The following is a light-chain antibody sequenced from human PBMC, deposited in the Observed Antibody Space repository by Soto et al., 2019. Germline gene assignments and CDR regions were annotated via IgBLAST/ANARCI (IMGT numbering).Light chain of an antibody. V-gene: IGLV4-69*01. CDR1: SWHSSYA. CDR2: LNSDGSH. J-gene: IGLJ3*02. Sequence: QPVLTQSPSASASLGASVKLTCTLSSWHSSYAIAWHQQQPEKGPRYLMKLNSDGSHSKGDGIPDRFSGSSSGAERYLIISSLQSEDEADYYCQTWGTGLLVFGGGTKLTVL. CDR3: QTWGTGLLV.